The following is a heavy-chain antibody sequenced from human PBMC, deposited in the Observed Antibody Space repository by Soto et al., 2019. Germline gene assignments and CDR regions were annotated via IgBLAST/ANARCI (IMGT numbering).Heavy chain of an antibody. J-gene: IGHJ4*02. V-gene: IGHV1-18*01. Sequence: QVQLVQSGAEVKKPGASVKVSCKASGYTFTNFGISWVRQAPGQGLEWMGWISAYNGNTNYAQKSQGRVPVTTDTSTSTGYMEVRSLRFDGTGVYYCARGGTPIVYWGQGTLVTVSS. D-gene: IGHD3-16*01. CDR2: ISAYNGNT. CDR3: ARGGTPIVY. CDR1: GYTFTNFG.